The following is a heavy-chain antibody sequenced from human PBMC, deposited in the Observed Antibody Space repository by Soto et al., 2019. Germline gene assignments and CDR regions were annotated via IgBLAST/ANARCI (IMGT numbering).Heavy chain of an antibody. CDR1: VYTFTCYY. V-gene: IGHV1-2*02. D-gene: IGHD6-19*01. J-gene: IGHJ4*02. CDR3: ARDSPGLGLDY. CDR2: INPNSGGT. Sequence: XSVKVSCEASVYTFTCYYMHWVRQAPGQGLEWMGWINPNSGGTNYAQKFQGRVTMTRDTSISTAYMELSRLRSDDTAVYYCARDSPGLGLDYWGQGTLVTVSS.